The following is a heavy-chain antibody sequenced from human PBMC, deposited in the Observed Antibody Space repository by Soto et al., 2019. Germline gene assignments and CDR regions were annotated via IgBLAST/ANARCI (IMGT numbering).Heavy chain of an antibody. Sequence: ASVKVSCKASGYTFTSYDINWVRQATGQGLEWMGWMNPNSGNTGYAQKFRGRVTMTRNTSISTAYMELSSLRSEDTAVYYCARPPGYSSSWYYYGMDVWGQGTTVTVSS. D-gene: IGHD6-13*01. CDR1: GYTFTSYD. J-gene: IGHJ6*02. CDR3: ARPPGYSSSWYYYGMDV. V-gene: IGHV1-8*01. CDR2: MNPNSGNT.